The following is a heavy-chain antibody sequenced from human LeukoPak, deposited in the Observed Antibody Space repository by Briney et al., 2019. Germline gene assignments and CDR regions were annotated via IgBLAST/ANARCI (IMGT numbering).Heavy chain of an antibody. V-gene: IGHV4-59*01. J-gene: IGHJ4*02. Sequence: SETLSLTCTVCGGSISSYYWSWIRQPPGKGLEWIGYIYYSGSTNYNPSLKSRVTISVDTSKNQFSLKLSSVTAADTAVYYCARVKSAVAASPFDYWGQGTLVTVSS. CDR3: ARVKSAVAASPFDY. D-gene: IGHD6-19*01. CDR2: IYYSGST. CDR1: GGSISSYY.